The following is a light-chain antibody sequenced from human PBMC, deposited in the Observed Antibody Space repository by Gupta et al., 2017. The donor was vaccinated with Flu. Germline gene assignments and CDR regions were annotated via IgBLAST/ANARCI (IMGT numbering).Light chain of an antibody. CDR1: QSLSSN. CDR3: QQFNNWPL. V-gene: IGKV3-15*01. Sequence: PGERATLSFRASQSLSSNLAWYQQKPGQAPRLLIYGASIRATGVPARFSGSWSGTEFTLTSSSLQSEDFAVYYWQQFNNWPLFGQGTKLEIK. CDR2: GAS. J-gene: IGKJ2*01.